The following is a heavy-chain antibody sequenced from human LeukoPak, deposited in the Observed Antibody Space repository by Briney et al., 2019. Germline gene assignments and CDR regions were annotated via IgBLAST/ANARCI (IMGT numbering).Heavy chain of an antibody. Sequence: PGGSLRLSCAASGFTFSSNWMHWVRQAPGKGLEWVSAISGSGGSTYYADSVKGRFTIFRDNSKNTLYLQMNSLRAEDTAVYYCAKATLVRGVITFDYWGQGTLVTVSS. CDR3: AKATLVRGVITFDY. CDR2: ISGSGGST. D-gene: IGHD3-10*01. V-gene: IGHV3-23*01. J-gene: IGHJ4*02. CDR1: GFTFSSNW.